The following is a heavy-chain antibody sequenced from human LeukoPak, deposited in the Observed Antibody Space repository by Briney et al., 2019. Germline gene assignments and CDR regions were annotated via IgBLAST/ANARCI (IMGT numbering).Heavy chain of an antibody. CDR3: ARKKQLADY. CDR2: ISYDGSNK. D-gene: IGHD6-6*01. J-gene: IGHJ4*02. Sequence: GGSLRLSCAASGFTFSSYAMHWVRQAPGKGLEWVAVISYDGSNKYYADSVKGRFTISRDNSKNTLYLQMNSLRAEDTAVYYCARKKQLADYWGQGTLVTVSS. V-gene: IGHV3-30-3*01. CDR1: GFTFSSYA.